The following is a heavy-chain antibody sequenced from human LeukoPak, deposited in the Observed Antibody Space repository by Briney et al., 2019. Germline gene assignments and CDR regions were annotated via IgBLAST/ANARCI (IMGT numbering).Heavy chain of an antibody. V-gene: IGHV3-7*01. D-gene: IGHD4-17*01. CDR1: GFTFSSYW. CDR2: IKQDGSEK. CDR3: ARGGDDYGDYVHYYGMDV. Sequence: GGSLRLSCAASGFTFSSYWMSWVRQAPGKGLEWVANIKQDGSEKYYVDSVKGRFTISRDNAKNSLYLQMNSLRAEDTAVYYCARGGDDYGDYVHYYGMDVWGQGTTVTVSS. J-gene: IGHJ6*02.